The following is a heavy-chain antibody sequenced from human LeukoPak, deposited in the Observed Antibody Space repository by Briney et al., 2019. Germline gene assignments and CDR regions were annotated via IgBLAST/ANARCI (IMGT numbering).Heavy chain of an antibody. Sequence: GGSLRLSCAASGFTFSSYWMSWVRQAPGKGLEWVANIKQDGSEKYYVDSVKGRFTISRDNAKDSLYLQMNSLRAEDTALYYCARDASVAGTFRWFDPWGQGTLVTVSS. CDR2: IKQDGSEK. CDR3: ARDASVAGTFRWFDP. CDR1: GFTFSSYW. J-gene: IGHJ5*01. D-gene: IGHD6-19*01. V-gene: IGHV3-7*03.